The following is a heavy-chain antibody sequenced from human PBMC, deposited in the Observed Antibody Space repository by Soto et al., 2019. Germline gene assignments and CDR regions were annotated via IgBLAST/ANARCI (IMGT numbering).Heavy chain of an antibody. CDR2: IYNSGNT. V-gene: IGHV4-59*01. CDR1: GGSISTYY. Sequence: TSETLSLTCTVSGGSISTYYWSWIRQPPGKGLEWIGYIYNSGNTDYNPSLKSRVTISVDTSKNQFSLKLSSVTAADTAVYYCARGSSGWYIWFDPWGQGNMVTVSS. J-gene: IGHJ5*02. CDR3: ARGSSGWYIWFDP. D-gene: IGHD6-19*01.